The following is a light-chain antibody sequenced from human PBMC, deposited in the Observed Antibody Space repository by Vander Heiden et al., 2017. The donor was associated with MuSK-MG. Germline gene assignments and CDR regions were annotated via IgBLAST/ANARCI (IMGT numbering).Light chain of an antibody. V-gene: IGKV1-39*01. CDR2: AAS. J-gene: IGKJ4*01. CDR1: QSISNY. Sequence: DIQITQSPSSLSASVGDRVTITCRASQSISNYLHWYQQKPGRAPKLLIYAASTLETGVPSRFSGGESGTDFTLTISNLQPEDFATYYCQQSFSTPTFGGGTKVDIK. CDR3: QQSFSTPT.